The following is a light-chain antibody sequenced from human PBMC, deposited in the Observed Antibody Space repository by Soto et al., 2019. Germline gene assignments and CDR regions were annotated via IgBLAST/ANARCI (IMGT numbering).Light chain of an antibody. Sequence: EIVLTQSPGTLSLSPGERATLSCRASQSVSSSYLAWYQQKPGRAPRLLIYGASTRATGIPARFSGSGSGTEFTLTISSLQSEDFAVYYCQHYNNWPPWTFGQGTKVDIK. J-gene: IGKJ1*01. CDR2: GAS. CDR3: QHYNNWPPWT. CDR1: QSVSSSY. V-gene: IGKV3-15*01.